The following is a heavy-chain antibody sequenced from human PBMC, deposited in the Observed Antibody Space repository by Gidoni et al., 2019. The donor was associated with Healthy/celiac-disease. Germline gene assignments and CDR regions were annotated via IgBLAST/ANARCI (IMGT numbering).Heavy chain of an antibody. V-gene: IGHV4-34*01. Sequence: QVQLQQWGAGLLKPSETLSLTCAVYGGSFSGYYWSWIRQPPGKGLEWIGEINHSGSTNYNPSLKSRVTISVDTSKNQFSLKLSSVTAADTAVYYCARARKGTRPTKRDRAGSGYYLIDYWGQGTLVTVSS. J-gene: IGHJ4*02. CDR2: INHSGST. CDR1: GGSFSGYY. CDR3: ARARKGTRPTKRDRAGSGYYLIDY. D-gene: IGHD3-22*01.